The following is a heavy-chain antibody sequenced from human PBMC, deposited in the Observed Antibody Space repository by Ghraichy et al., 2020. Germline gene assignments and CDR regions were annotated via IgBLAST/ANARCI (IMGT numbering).Heavy chain of an antibody. Sequence: SETLSLTCSVSGGSINSGSYSWTWIRQPPGKGLEWIGYIYYSGSAFYNPSLESRVAISVDRFYSNRFSLKLSSVTAADTAVYYCAVLASYDVDVWGQGTTVTVSS. D-gene: IGHD3-3*01. CDR1: GGSINSGSYS. CDR3: AVLASYDVDV. V-gene: IGHV4-30-2*01. CDR2: IYYSGSA. J-gene: IGHJ6*02.